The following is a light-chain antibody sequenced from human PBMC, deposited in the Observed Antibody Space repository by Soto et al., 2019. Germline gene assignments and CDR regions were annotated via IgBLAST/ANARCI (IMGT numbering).Light chain of an antibody. CDR2: GAS. CDR1: QTLRRTY. CDR3: HQYDNAHPRVT. Sequence: EIVLMQSPGTLSLSPGERATLSCRASQTLRRTYIAWYQQKPGQAPRVLIYGASKRATGIPDRFSGSGSGTDFSLTVSRLEPEDFAVYYCHQYDNAHPRVTFGGGTKVDIK. J-gene: IGKJ4*01. V-gene: IGKV3-20*01.